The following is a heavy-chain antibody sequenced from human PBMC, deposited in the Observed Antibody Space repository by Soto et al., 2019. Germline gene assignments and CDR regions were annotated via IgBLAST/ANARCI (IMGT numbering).Heavy chain of an antibody. CDR1: GGSMRGQH. J-gene: IGHJ4*02. D-gene: IGHD3-16*01. V-gene: IGHV4-4*09. CDR2: HSDST. CDR3: ATYTVGEGGRGY. Sequence: QVQLQESGPGLVKPSETLSLTCTVSGGSMRGQHWSWIRHPPGKGLEWIGHHSDSTNYNPSLKSRFTMSTDTSKNQFSLKLSSVTAADTAVYYCATYTVGEGGRGYWGQGTLVTVSS.